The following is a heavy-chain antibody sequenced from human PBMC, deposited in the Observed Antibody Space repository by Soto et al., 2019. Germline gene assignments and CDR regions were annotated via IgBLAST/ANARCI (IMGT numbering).Heavy chain of an antibody. V-gene: IGHV3-30*18. CDR3: AKDHDSSGYYPGYFDY. D-gene: IGHD3-22*01. Sequence: GGSLRLSCAASGFTFSSYGMHWVRQAPGKGLEWVAVISYDGSNKYYADSVKGRFTISRDNSKNTLYLQMNSLRAEDTAVYYCAKDHDSSGYYPGYFDYWGQGTLVTVSS. J-gene: IGHJ4*02. CDR1: GFTFSSYG. CDR2: ISYDGSNK.